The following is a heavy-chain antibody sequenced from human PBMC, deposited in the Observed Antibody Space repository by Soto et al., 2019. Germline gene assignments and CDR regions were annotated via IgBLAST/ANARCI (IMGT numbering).Heavy chain of an antibody. CDR3: ARGDVNWFDP. CDR2: INPKSGVT. D-gene: IGHD2-21*02. Sequence: ASVKVSCKASGYSFIGYYMHWVRQAPGQGLEWMGWINPKSGVTNYAQRFQGRVTMTRDTSITTAYMELSSLRSDDTAVYYCARGDVNWFDPWGQGTLVTVSS. CDR1: GYSFIGYY. J-gene: IGHJ5*02. V-gene: IGHV1-2*02.